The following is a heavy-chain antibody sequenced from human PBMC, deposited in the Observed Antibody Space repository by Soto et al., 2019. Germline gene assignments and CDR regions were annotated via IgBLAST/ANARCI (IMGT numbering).Heavy chain of an antibody. Sequence: EVQLVESGGGLVQPGGSLRLSCTASGFTFSSYSINWVRQAPGQGLEWISYISSTSATIYYAESVRGRFTVSRDNAKNSEYLQMTSLRAEDTAVYFCARAKSLEYNWFDTWGQGTPVTVSS. J-gene: IGHJ5*02. CDR2: ISSTSATI. V-gene: IGHV3-48*01. CDR1: GFTFSSYS. CDR3: ARAKSLEYNWFDT.